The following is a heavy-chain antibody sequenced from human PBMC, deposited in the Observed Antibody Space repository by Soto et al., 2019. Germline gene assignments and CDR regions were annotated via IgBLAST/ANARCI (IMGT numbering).Heavy chain of an antibody. D-gene: IGHD1-1*01. CDR1: GFTFSSYE. Sequence: GGSLRLSCAASGFTFSSYEMNWVRQAPGKGLEWVSYISSSGSTIYYADSVKGRFTISRDNAKNSLYLQMNSLRAEDTAVYYCARMGGLSTGTTSPPDYWGQGTLVTSPQ. CDR2: ISSSGSTI. V-gene: IGHV3-48*03. J-gene: IGHJ4*02. CDR3: ARMGGLSTGTTSPPDY.